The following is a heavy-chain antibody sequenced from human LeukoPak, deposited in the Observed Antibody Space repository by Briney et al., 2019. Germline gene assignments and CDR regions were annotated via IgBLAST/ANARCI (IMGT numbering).Heavy chain of an antibody. CDR3: ARGPYCTNGVCYNYYYYYMDV. V-gene: IGHV7-4-1*02. Sequence: ASVKVSCQASGYTFTSYAMNWVRQAPGQGLEWMGWINTNTGNPTYAQGFTGRFVFSLDTSVSTAYLQISSLKAEDTAVYYCARGPYCTNGVCYNYYYYYMDVWGKGTTVTVSS. CDR1: GYTFTSYA. D-gene: IGHD2-8*01. J-gene: IGHJ6*03. CDR2: INTNTGNP.